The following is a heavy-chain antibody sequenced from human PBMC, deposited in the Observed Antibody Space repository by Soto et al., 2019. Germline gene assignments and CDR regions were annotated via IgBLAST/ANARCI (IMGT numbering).Heavy chain of an antibody. CDR3: ARLEGLATISYYFDY. CDR1: GDSINSDNYY. CDR2: IYYRGNT. V-gene: IGHV4-39*01. Sequence: QLQLQESGPGLVKPSETLSLTCSVSGDSINSDNYYWGWIRQPPGKGLEWIGSIYYRGNTYYNPSLMTRVTISLDKSKSQFSLKLISVTAADSAVYFCARLEGLATISYYFDYWGQGTLVTVSS. J-gene: IGHJ4*02. D-gene: IGHD3-9*01.